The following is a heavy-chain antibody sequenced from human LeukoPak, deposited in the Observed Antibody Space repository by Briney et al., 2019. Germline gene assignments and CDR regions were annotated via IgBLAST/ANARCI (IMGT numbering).Heavy chain of an antibody. D-gene: IGHD1-26*01. V-gene: IGHV3-30*03. CDR2: ISYDGSNK. CDR3: ARDSGRSHWSEKPDY. J-gene: IGHJ4*02. CDR1: GFTFSSYG. Sequence: GGSLRLSCAASGFTFSSYGMHWVRQAPGKGLEWVAVISYDGSNKYYADSVKGRFTISRDNSKNTLYLQMNSLRADDTAVYYCARDSGRSHWSEKPDYWGQGTLVTVSS.